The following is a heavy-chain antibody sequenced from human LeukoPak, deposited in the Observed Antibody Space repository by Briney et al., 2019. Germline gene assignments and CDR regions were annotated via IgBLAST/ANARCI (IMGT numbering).Heavy chain of an antibody. Sequence: PGGSLRLSCAASGFTFSSYWMSWVRQAPGKGLEWVANIIQDGSEKYYVDSVKGRFTISRDNAKNSLYLEMNSLRAEDTAVYYCAKDLVPWAVAAAGPFDYWGQGTLVTVSS. J-gene: IGHJ4*02. CDR1: GFTFSSYW. V-gene: IGHV3-7*01. D-gene: IGHD6-13*01. CDR3: AKDLVPWAVAAAGPFDY. CDR2: IIQDGSEK.